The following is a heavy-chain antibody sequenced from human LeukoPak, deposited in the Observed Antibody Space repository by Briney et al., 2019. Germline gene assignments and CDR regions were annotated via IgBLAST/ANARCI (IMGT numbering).Heavy chain of an antibody. J-gene: IGHJ4*02. Sequence: GGSLRLSCAASGFTFSSYGMHWVRQAPGKGLEWVGRIKSKTDGGTTDYAAPVKGRFTISRDDSKNTLYLQMNSLKTEDTAVYYCTTDLWFGELDLYYFDYWGQGTLVTVSS. V-gene: IGHV3-15*01. CDR1: GFTFSSYG. CDR3: TTDLWFGELDLYYFDY. CDR2: IKSKTDGGTT. D-gene: IGHD3-10*01.